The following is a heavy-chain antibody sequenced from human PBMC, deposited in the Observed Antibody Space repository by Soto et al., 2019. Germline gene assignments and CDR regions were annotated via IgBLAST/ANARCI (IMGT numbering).Heavy chain of an antibody. D-gene: IGHD3-10*01. Sequence: EVQLVESGGGLIQPGGSLRLSCAASGFIVRSNYMTWVRQAPGKGLEWVSVIYSSGNIYYPDSVTGRFTTSRDNSQNTFFLQMNSLRAEDTAVYYCARDSGMIRGNYGMDVWGQGTTVIVSS. CDR1: GFIVRSNY. CDR3: ARDSGMIRGNYGMDV. V-gene: IGHV3-53*01. J-gene: IGHJ6*02. CDR2: IYSSGNI.